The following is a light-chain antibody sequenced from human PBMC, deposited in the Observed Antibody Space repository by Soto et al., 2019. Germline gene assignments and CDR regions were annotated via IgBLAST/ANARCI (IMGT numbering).Light chain of an antibody. CDR3: AAWDDSLSGWV. CDR2: SNN. Sequence: QSVLTQPPSVSGAPGQRLTISCAGTSSNIGAGFDVHWYQQLPGTAPKLLIYSNNQRPSGVPDRFSGSKSGTSASLAISGLRSEDEADYYCAAWDDSLSGWVFGGGTKLTVL. CDR1: SSNIGAGFD. V-gene: IGLV1-47*02. J-gene: IGLJ3*02.